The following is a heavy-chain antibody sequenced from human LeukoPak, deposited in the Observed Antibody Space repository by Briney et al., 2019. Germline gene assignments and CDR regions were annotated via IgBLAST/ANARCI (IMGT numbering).Heavy chain of an antibody. CDR1: GFTFNSFG. Sequence: GGSLRLSCAASGFTFNSFGIHWVRQAPGKGLEWVAVIYYDGSNNFYSDSVKGRFTISRDNSKNTVFLQMSSLRAEDTAVYYCARDMGTYCSGTTCYAGHFDCWGQGTLVTVSS. CDR3: ARDMGTYCSGTTCYAGHFDC. V-gene: IGHV3-30*12. D-gene: IGHD2-2*01. J-gene: IGHJ4*02. CDR2: IYYDGSNN.